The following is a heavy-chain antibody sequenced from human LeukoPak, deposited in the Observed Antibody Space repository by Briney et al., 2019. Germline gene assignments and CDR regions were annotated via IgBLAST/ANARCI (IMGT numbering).Heavy chain of an antibody. D-gene: IGHD3-9*01. J-gene: IGHJ4*02. CDR1: GFTFNTFN. CDR3: ARGHHDVLAASYKWTPDY. CDR2: ITSGGDYI. Sequence: GGSLRLSCAASGFTFNTFNMNWVRQAPGKGLEWVSSITSGGDYIYYADSVKGRFTTSRDNAKNSLSLQLNSPRVEDTAVYYCARGHHDVLAASYKWTPDYWGQGTLVTVSS. V-gene: IGHV3-21*01.